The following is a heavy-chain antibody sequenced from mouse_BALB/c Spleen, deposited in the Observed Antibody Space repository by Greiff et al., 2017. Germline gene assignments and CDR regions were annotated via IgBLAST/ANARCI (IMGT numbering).Heavy chain of an antibody. J-gene: IGHJ2*01. Sequence: QVQLQQSGAELVKPGASVKLSCKASGYTFTSYWMHWVKQRPGQGLEWIGEINPSNGRTNYNEKFKSKATLTVDKSSSTAYMQLSSLTSEDSAVYYCARRIYYYGSSGYAMDYWGQGTTRTVSS. CDR1: GYTFTSYW. CDR2: INPSNGRT. V-gene: IGHV1S81*02. CDR3: ARRIYYYGSSGYAMDY. D-gene: IGHD1-1*01.